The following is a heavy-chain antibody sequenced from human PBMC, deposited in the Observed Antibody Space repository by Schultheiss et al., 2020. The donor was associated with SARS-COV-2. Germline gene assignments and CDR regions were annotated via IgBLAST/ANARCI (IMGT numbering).Heavy chain of an antibody. Sequence: GESLKISCAASGFTFSSYGMYWVRQAPGKGLEWVAVIWYDGSNKYYADSVKGRFTISRDNSQNTLYLQMNSLRAEDTAVYYCARDTGIRMVRGVGPLYGMDVWGQGTTVTVSS. CDR1: GFTFSSYG. J-gene: IGHJ6*02. V-gene: IGHV3-33*01. CDR3: ARDTGIRMVRGVGPLYGMDV. CDR2: IWYDGSNK. D-gene: IGHD3-10*01.